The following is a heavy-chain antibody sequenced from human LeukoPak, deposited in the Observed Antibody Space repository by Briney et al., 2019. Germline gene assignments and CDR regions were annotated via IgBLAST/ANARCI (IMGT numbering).Heavy chain of an antibody. Sequence: GRSLRLSCAASGYTFSSYGMHWVRQAPGKGLEWVAVISHDGSDSHYADSVKGRFTISRDNSKNTVYLQMSSLRPEDTAVYFCAKELYFGSGSYPDYWGQGTLVRVSS. CDR2: ISHDGSDS. J-gene: IGHJ4*02. CDR3: AKELYFGSGSYPDY. D-gene: IGHD3-10*01. V-gene: IGHV3-30*18. CDR1: GYTFSSYG.